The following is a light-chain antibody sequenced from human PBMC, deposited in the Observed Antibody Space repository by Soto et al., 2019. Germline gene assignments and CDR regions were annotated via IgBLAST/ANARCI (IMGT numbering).Light chain of an antibody. CDR3: GTWDSXLSAVV. V-gene: IGLV1-51*01. CDR2: DNN. J-gene: IGLJ2*01. CDR1: SSNIGNNY. Sequence: QSVLTQPPSVSAAPGQKVTISCSGSSSNIGNNYVSWYQQFPGTAPKLLIYDNNKRPSGIPDRFSGSKSGTSATLGITGLXTGDXAXXYCGTWDSXLSAVVFGGGTQLTVL.